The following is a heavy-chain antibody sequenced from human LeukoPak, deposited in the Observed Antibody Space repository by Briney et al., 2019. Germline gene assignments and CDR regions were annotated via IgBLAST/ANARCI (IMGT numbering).Heavy chain of an antibody. J-gene: IGHJ4*02. CDR2: VISSGTT. D-gene: IGHD3-10*01. V-gene: IGHV4-61*02. Sequence: SQTLSLTCSVSGGSISSDSYHWPWIRQPAGKGLEWIGRVISSGTTNYNPSLKSRVTILVDTSKNQFSLKLNFVTAADTAVYYCARGGWFGELFFDHWGQGILVTVSS. CDR3: ARGGWFGELFFDH. CDR1: GGSISSDSYH.